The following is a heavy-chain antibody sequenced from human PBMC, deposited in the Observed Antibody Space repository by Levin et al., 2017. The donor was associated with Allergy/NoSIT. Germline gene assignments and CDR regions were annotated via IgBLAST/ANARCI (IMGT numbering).Heavy chain of an antibody. V-gene: IGHV3-7*01. D-gene: IGHD6-6*01. CDR2: IKQDGSEK. CDR3: ARDPPPVAARFDY. CDR1: GFTFSSFW. Sequence: GGSLRLSCAASGFTFSSFWMSWVRQAPGRGLEWVANIKQDGSEKYYVDSVKGRFTISRDNAKNSLYLQMDSLRAEDTAVYYCARDPPPVAARFDYGGQGTLVTVSS. J-gene: IGHJ4*02.